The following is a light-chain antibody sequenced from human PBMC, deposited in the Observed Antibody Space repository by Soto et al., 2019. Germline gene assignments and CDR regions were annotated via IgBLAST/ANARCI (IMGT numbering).Light chain of an antibody. CDR1: QGIRND. CDR3: LQDYNYPRT. CDR2: AAS. J-gene: IGKJ1*01. V-gene: IGKV1-6*01. Sequence: AIQMTQSPSSLSASVGYRVTITCRASQGIRNDLGWYQQKPGKAPKLLIYAASSLQSGVPSRFSGSGSGTDFTLTIGSLQPEDFATYYCLQDYNYPRTFGQGTKVDI.